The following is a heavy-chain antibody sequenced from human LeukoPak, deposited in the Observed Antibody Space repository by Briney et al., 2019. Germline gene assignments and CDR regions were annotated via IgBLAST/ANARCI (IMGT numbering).Heavy chain of an antibody. J-gene: IGHJ4*02. CDR3: ARALRRYKYDYSSPDY. Sequence: AGGSLRLSCAASGFTFSSYGMSWVRQAPGKGLEWVSAISGSGGSTYYADSVKGRFTISRDNAKNSLYLQMNSLRAEDTALYYCARALRRYKYDYSSPDYWGQGTLVTVSS. CDR1: GFTFSSYG. CDR2: ISGSGGST. V-gene: IGHV3-23*01. D-gene: IGHD3-16*01.